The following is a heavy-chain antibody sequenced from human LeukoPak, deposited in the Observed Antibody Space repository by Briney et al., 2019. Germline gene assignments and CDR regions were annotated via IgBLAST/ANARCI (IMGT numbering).Heavy chain of an antibody. CDR2: IKQDGSEK. D-gene: IGHD1-26*01. J-gene: IGHJ4*02. V-gene: IGHV3-7*03. Sequence: GRSLRLSCAASGFTFSNYWMSWVRQAPGKRLEWVANIKQDGSEKYYVDSVKGRFTISRDNAQNSLYLHMNSLRAEDTAVYYCARDKIVGATKNDYWGQGILVTVSS. CDR3: ARDKIVGATKNDY. CDR1: GFTFSNYW.